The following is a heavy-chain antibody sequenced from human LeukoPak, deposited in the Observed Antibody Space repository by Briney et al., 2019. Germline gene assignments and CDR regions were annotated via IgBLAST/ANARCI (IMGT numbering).Heavy chain of an antibody. D-gene: IGHD6-13*01. J-gene: IGHJ4*02. CDR3: ARVQRSSSWYVDFDY. V-gene: IGHV1-8*01. CDR2: MNPNSGNT. Sequence: ASVKVSCKASGYTFTSYDINWVRQATGQGLEWMGWMNPNSGNTGYAQKFQGRVTMTSNTSISTAYMELSSLRSEDTAVYYCARVQRSSSWYVDFDYWGQGTLVTVSS. CDR1: GYTFTSYD.